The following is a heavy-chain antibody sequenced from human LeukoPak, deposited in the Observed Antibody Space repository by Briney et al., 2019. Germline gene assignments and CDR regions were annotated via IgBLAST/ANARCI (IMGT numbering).Heavy chain of an antibody. J-gene: IGHJ5*02. CDR3: ATDGAGFDT. Sequence: GGSLRLPCAASGLTFSDYYMSWIRQAPGKGLGWLSYINIGGTNTNYADSVKGRFTISRDNAKKSLYLEMTNLRAEDTAVYYCATDGAGFDTWGQGVLVTVSS. CDR1: GLTFSDYY. CDR2: INIGGTNT. V-gene: IGHV3-11*01.